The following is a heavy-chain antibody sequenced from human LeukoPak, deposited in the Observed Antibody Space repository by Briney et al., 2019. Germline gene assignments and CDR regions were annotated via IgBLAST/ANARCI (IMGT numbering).Heavy chain of an antibody. CDR3: ARGSSGYCSSTSCYIGYYYYYGMDV. V-gene: IGHV4-34*01. J-gene: IGHJ6*02. CDR2: INHSGST. D-gene: IGHD2-2*02. Sequence: SETLSLTCAVYGGSFSGYYWSWIRPPPGKGLEWIGEINHSGSTNYNPSLKSRVTISVDTSRNQFSLKLSSVTAADTAVYYCARGSSGYCSSTSCYIGYYYYYGMDVWGQGTTVTVSS. CDR1: GGSFSGYY.